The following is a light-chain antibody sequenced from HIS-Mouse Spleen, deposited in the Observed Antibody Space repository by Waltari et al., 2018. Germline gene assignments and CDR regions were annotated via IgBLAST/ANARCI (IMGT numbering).Light chain of an antibody. Sequence: SYELTQPPSVSMSPGQTARITCSGDALPKQYAYWYQQKSGQAPVLVIYEDSKRPSGIPERFSGSSSGTMATLTISGAQVEDEADYYCYSTDSSGNHRVFGGGTKLTVL. CDR1: ALPKQY. V-gene: IGLV3-10*01. CDR2: EDS. CDR3: YSTDSSGNHRV. J-gene: IGLJ2*01.